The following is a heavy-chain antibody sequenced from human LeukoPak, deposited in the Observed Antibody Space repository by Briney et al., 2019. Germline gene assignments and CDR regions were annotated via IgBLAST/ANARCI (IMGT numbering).Heavy chain of an antibody. Sequence: GGSLRLSCAASGFTFSSYGMHWVRQAPGKGLEWVSLISWDGGSTYYADSVKGRFTISRDNSKNSLYLQMNSLRAEDTALYYCAKGDYGDNGVDYWGQGTLVTVSS. CDR2: ISWDGGST. CDR3: AKGDYGDNGVDY. D-gene: IGHD4-17*01. J-gene: IGHJ4*02. V-gene: IGHV3-43D*03. CDR1: GFTFSSYG.